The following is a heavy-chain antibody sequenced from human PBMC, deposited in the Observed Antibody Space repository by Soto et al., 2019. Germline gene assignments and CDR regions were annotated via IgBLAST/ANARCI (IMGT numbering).Heavy chain of an antibody. Sequence: ASVKVSCKASGYTFTSYAIHWVRQAPGQRLEWMGWINAGNGNAKYSQKFQGRVTTTRDTSASTAYVELSSLSSDDTAVYYCARASYYYESSGYYPDYWGQGTLVTVSS. J-gene: IGHJ4*02. CDR3: ARASYYYESSGYYPDY. V-gene: IGHV1-3*01. D-gene: IGHD3-22*01. CDR2: INAGNGNA. CDR1: GYTFTSYA.